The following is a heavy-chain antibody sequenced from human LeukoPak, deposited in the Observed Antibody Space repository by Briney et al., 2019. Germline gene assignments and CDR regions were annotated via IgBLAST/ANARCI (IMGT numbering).Heavy chain of an antibody. D-gene: IGHD2-2*01. CDR1: GGTFSSYA. J-gene: IGHJ4*02. V-gene: IGHV1-2*02. Sequence: ASVKVPCKASGGTFSSYAISWVRQAPGQGLEWMGWINPNSGGTNYAQKFQGRVTMTRDTSISTAYMELSRLRSDDTAVYYCARGVVPAANDYWGQGTLVTVSS. CDR2: INPNSGGT. CDR3: ARGVVPAANDY.